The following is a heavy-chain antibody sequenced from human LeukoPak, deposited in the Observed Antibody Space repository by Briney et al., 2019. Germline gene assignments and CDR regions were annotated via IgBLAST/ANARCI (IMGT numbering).Heavy chain of an antibody. V-gene: IGHV4-34*01. J-gene: IGHJ6*02. Sequence: PSETLSLTCAVYGGSFSGYYWSWIRQPPGKGLEWIGEINHSGSTNYNPSLKSRVTISVDTSKNQFSLKLSSVTAADTAVYYCARESPSSWYGLDYYYGMDVWGQGTTVTVSS. D-gene: IGHD6-13*01. CDR3: ARESPSSWYGLDYYYGMDV. CDR2: INHSGST. CDR1: GGSFSGYY.